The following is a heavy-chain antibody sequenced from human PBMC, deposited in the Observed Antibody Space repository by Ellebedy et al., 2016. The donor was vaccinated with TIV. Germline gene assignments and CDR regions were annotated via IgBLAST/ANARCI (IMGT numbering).Heavy chain of an antibody. CDR2: IKEDGSEK. J-gene: IGHJ4*02. D-gene: IGHD2-21*01. Sequence: GGSLRLSCAASGFTFSRFWMSWVRQAPGKGLEWVANIKEDGSEKYHVDSVKGRFTISRDNAKNSLYLQMNSLRAEDTAVYYCARVKSGGDMDYWGQGTLVTVSS. CDR3: ARVKSGGDMDY. CDR1: GFTFSRFW. V-gene: IGHV3-7*01.